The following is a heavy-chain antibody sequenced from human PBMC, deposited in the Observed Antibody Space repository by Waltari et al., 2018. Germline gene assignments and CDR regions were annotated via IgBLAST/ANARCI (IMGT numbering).Heavy chain of an antibody. V-gene: IGHV3-23*01. D-gene: IGHD6-13*01. J-gene: IGHJ3*02. CDR1: GFTFSSYA. CDR3: AKDPPTTTSSSWYTDAFDI. CDR2: ISGSGGST. Sequence: EVQLLESGGGLVQPGGSLRLSCAASGFTFSSYAMSWVRPAPGKGLEWVSAISGSGGSTYYADSVKGRFTISRDNSKNTLYLQMNSLRAEDTAVYYCAKDPPTTTSSSWYTDAFDIWGQGTMVTVSS.